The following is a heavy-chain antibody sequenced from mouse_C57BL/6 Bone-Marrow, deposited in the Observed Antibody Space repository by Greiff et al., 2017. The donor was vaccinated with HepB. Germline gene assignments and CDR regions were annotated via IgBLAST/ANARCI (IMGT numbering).Heavy chain of an antibody. V-gene: IGHV1-55*01. CDR2: VYPGSGST. J-gene: IGHJ2*01. CDR1: GYTFTSYW. CDR3: ARGGGGFDF. Sequence: QVQLKQPGAELVKPGASVKMSCKASGYTFTSYWITWVKQRPGHGLEWIGDVYPGSGSTNYNEKFKSKATLNVDTSSSTAYKQLSSLASADSAVYCCARGGGGFDFWDWGTALTVSS. D-gene: IGHD1-1*02.